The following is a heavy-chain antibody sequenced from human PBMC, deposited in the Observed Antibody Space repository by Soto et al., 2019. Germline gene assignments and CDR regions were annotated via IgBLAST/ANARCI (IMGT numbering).Heavy chain of an antibody. CDR3: ARDREDVLLWFGELLYHYGIDV. Sequence: GGSLRLSCAASGFTVSSNYMSWVRQAPGKGLEWVSVIYSGGSTYYADSVKGRFTISRDNSKNTLYLQMNSLRAEDTAVYYCARDREDVLLWFGELLYHYGIDVWGQGTTVTVSS. CDR1: GFTVSSNY. J-gene: IGHJ6*02. D-gene: IGHD3-10*01. V-gene: IGHV3-53*01. CDR2: IYSGGST.